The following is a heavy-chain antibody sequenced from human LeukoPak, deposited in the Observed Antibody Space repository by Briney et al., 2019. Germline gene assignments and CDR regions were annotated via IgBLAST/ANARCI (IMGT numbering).Heavy chain of an antibody. CDR2: ISYDGSNK. J-gene: IGHJ4*02. Sequence: GGSLRLSCAASGFTLSSYAMHWVRQAPGKGLEWVAVISYDGSNKYYADSVKGRFTISRDNSKNTLYLQMNSLRAEDTAVYYCASITMVRGVGDYFDYWGQGTLVTVSS. D-gene: IGHD3-10*01. V-gene: IGHV3-30-3*01. CDR3: ASITMVRGVGDYFDY. CDR1: GFTLSSYA.